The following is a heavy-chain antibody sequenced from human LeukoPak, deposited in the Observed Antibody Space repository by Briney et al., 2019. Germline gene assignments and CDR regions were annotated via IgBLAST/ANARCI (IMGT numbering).Heavy chain of an antibody. V-gene: IGHV3-21*01. Sequence: GGSLRLSCAASGFTFSSYSMNWVRQAPGKVLEWVSSISSSSSYIYYADSVKGRFTISRDNAKNSLYLQMNSLRAEDTAVYYCARVSPSRRYFDWLLSPFDYWGQGTLVTVSS. D-gene: IGHD3-9*01. J-gene: IGHJ4*02. CDR1: GFTFSSYS. CDR2: ISSSSSYI. CDR3: ARVSPSRRYFDWLLSPFDY.